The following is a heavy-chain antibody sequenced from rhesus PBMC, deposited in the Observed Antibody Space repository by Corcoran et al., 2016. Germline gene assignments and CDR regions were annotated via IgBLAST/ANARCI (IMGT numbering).Heavy chain of an antibody. D-gene: IGHD5-12*01. Sequence: QVQLQESGPAVVKPSETLSLTCAVSGGSISSSNWWSWIRQPPGKGLEWIGYISGSSGSTYYNPSLKSRVTSSTDTSKNQFSLKLSSVTAADTAVYYCARDTCDYWGQGVLVTISS. J-gene: IGHJ4*01. V-gene: IGHV4-65*01. CDR1: GGSISSSNW. CDR2: ISGSSGST. CDR3: ARDTCDY.